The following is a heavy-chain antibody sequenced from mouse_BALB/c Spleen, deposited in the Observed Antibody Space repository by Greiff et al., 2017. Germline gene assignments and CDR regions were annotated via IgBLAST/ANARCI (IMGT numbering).Heavy chain of an antibody. CDR2: INSNGGST. V-gene: IGHV5-6-3*01. Sequence: EVMLVESGGGLVQPGGSLKLSCAASGFTFSSYGMSWVRQTPDKRLELVATINSNGGSTYYPDSVKGRFTISRDNAKNTLYLQMSSLKSEDTAMYYCARDLGRRYFDVWGAGTTVTVSS. CDR1: GFTFSSYG. J-gene: IGHJ1*01. D-gene: IGHD4-1*01. CDR3: ARDLGRRYFDV.